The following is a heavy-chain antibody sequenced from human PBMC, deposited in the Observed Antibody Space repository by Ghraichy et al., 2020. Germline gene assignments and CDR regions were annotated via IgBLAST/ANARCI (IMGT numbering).Heavy chain of an antibody. Sequence: LSLTCAASGFTFSSYEMNWVRQAPGKGLEWISSISSSGTPKYSADSVKGRFTISRDNGKNSLYLQMNSLRAEDTAVYYCARDYIAAADWYRYYYMDVWGKGTTVTVSS. V-gene: IGHV3-48*03. CDR2: ISSSGTPK. CDR3: ARDYIAAADWYRYYYMDV. D-gene: IGHD6-13*01. CDR1: GFTFSSYE. J-gene: IGHJ6*03.